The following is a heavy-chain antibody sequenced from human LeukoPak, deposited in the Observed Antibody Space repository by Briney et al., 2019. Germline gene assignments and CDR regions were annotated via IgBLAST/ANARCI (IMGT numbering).Heavy chain of an antibody. CDR3: ARSISGARESFDY. CDR2: VFYNGPT. J-gene: IGHJ4*02. D-gene: IGHD3-3*02. V-gene: IGHV4-39*07. Sequence: SETLSLTCTVSGGSISGSSNYWGWIRQSSGKGLEWIGSVFYNGPTYYNPSLESRVNISIDTSENQFSLRLSSVTAADTAMYYCARSISGARESFDYWGQGTLVSVSS. CDR1: GGSISGSSNY.